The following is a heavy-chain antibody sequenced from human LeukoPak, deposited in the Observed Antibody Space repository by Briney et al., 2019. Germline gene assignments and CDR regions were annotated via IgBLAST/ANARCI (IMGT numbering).Heavy chain of an antibody. CDR2: INPNSGGT. D-gene: IGHD2-8*01. Sequence: ASVKVSCKASGYTFTSYDINWVRQAPGQGLEWMGWINPNSGGTNYAQKFQGRVTMTRNTSISTAYMELSRLRSDDTAVYYCARVPRGACTNGVCLGVVGAFGIWGQGTMVTVSS. V-gene: IGHV1-2*02. CDR3: ARVPRGACTNGVCLGVVGAFGI. CDR1: GYTFTSYD. J-gene: IGHJ3*02.